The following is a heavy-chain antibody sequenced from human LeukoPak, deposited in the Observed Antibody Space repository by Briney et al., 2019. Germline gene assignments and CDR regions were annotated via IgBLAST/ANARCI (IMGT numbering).Heavy chain of an antibody. D-gene: IGHD6-6*01. Sequence: GGSLRLSCAASGFTFSSYAMSWVRQAPGKGLEWVSGINWNGGSTGYADSVKGRFTISRDNAKNSLYLQMNSLRAEDTALYYCARYSSSSPPYYYYYYMDVWGKGTTVTVSS. CDR3: ARYSSSSPPYYYYYYMDV. J-gene: IGHJ6*03. CDR1: GFTFSSYA. CDR2: INWNGGST. V-gene: IGHV3-20*04.